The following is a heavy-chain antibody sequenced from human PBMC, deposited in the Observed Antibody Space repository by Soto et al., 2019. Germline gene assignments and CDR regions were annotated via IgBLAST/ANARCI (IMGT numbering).Heavy chain of an antibody. CDR1: GGSISSGGYY. V-gene: IGHV4-31*03. J-gene: IGHJ6*02. Sequence: SETLSLTCTVSGGSISSGGYYWSWIRQHPGKGLEWIGYSYYSGSTYYNPSLKSRVTISVDTSKNQFSLKLSSVTAADTAVYYCARGYCSGGSCYSDVHSSYGMDVWGQGTTVTVSS. D-gene: IGHD2-15*01. CDR3: ARGYCSGGSCYSDVHSSYGMDV. CDR2: SYYSGST.